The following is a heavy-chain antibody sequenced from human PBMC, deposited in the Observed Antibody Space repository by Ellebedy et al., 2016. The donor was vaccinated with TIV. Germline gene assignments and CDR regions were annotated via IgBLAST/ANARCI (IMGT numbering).Heavy chain of an antibody. CDR2: INPSGGST. Sequence: ASVKVSXKASGYTFTSYYMHWVRQAPGQGLEWMGIINPSGGSTSYAQKFQGRVTMTRNTSTSTVYMELSSLRSEDTAVYYCARARYSERKDYYYGMDVWGQGTTVTVSS. D-gene: IGHD1-14*01. CDR3: ARARYSERKDYYYGMDV. V-gene: IGHV1-46*01. J-gene: IGHJ6*02. CDR1: GYTFTSYY.